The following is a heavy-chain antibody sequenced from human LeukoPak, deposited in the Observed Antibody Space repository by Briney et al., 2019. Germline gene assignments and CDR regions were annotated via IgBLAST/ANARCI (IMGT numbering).Heavy chain of an antibody. V-gene: IGHV4-4*07. J-gene: IGHJ3*02. CDR1: GGSISSYY. CDR2: IYTSGST. Sequence: SETLSLTCTVSGGSISSYYWSWIRQPAGKGLEWIGRIYTSGSTNYNPSLKSRVTMSVDTSKNQFSLKLSSVTAADTAVYYCARVQGYYDSSGYPREAFDIWGQGTMVTVSS. D-gene: IGHD3-22*01. CDR3: ARVQGYYDSSGYPREAFDI.